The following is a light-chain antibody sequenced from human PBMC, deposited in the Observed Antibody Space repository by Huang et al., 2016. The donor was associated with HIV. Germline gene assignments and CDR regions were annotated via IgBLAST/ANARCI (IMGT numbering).Light chain of an antibody. J-gene: IGKJ2*01. Sequence: DIQLTQSPSSLSASVGDRVTITCRASQSIISYLNWYQQRPGRAPRLLIYAASSLQSGVPSRCSGSGSGTDFTLTIRSLQPEDFATYYCQQSYRNPTFGQGTKVEIK. V-gene: IGKV1-39*01. CDR1: QSIISY. CDR2: AAS. CDR3: QQSYRNPT.